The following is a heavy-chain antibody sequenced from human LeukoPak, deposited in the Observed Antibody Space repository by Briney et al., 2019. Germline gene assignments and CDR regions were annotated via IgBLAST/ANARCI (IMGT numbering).Heavy chain of an antibody. CDR3: ERALIGYYIDY. J-gene: IGHJ4*02. Sequence: GGSLTLPCTVSGFSLSSYRMLWLRQAPGRGVEGVSSVSNSVDYINYADSVKARFPISRDNSKNSLYLQMNSLRAEDTAVYYCERALIGYYIDYWGQGTLVTVSS. CDR2: VSNSVDYI. V-gene: IGHV3-21*06. CDR1: GFSLSSYR. D-gene: IGHD2-8*01.